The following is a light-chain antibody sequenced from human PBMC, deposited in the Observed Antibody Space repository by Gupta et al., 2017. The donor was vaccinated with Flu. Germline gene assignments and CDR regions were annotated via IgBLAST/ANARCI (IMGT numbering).Light chain of an antibody. CDR3: QQDNYWPLT. CDR2: DAS. Sequence: EIVMTQSPGTLSMSPGERVTLSCRASQNVYSNLAWYQQKPGQAPRLLIYDASTRATGIPARFSGSRSGTEFTLTISGLQSEDFAVYYCQQDNYWPLTFGGGTKVEIK. J-gene: IGKJ4*01. CDR1: QNVYSN. V-gene: IGKV3-15*01.